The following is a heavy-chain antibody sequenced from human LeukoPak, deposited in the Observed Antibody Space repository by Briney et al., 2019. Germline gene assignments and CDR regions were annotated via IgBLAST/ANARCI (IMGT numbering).Heavy chain of an antibody. CDR3: ASYLEWLSDAFDI. Sequence: GSLRLSCAASGFTFSDYYWSWIRQPPGKGLEWIGEINHSGSTNYNPSLKSRVTISVDTSKNQFSLKLSSVTAADTAVYYCASYLEWLSDAFDIWGQGTMVTVSS. CDR1: GFTFSDYY. J-gene: IGHJ3*02. V-gene: IGHV4-34*01. CDR2: INHSGST. D-gene: IGHD3-3*01.